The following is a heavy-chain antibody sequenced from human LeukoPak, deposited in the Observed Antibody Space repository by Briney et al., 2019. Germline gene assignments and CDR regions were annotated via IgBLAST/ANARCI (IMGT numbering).Heavy chain of an antibody. J-gene: IGHJ3*02. CDR3: ARVHYYDSSGYYDASDAFDI. Sequence: ASVKVSCKASGYIFTGYYMHWVRQAPEQGLEWMGWINPSSGVTTYAQKFRGRVTMTRDTSISTVYMELRRLRSDDTAVYYCARVHYYDSSGYYDASDAFDIWGQGTLVTVSS. CDR2: INPSSGVT. V-gene: IGHV1-2*02. D-gene: IGHD3-22*01. CDR1: GYIFTGYY.